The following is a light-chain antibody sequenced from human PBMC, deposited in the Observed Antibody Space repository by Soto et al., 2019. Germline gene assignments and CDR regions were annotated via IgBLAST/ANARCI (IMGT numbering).Light chain of an antibody. J-gene: IGKJ3*01. Sequence: AIQMTQSPSSLSASVGDRVTITCRASQGIRNDLGWYQQKPGKAPRLLIFATSTLHSGVPSRFSGSGFGTDFTLTISSLQPEDVATYYCLQDYSYPRTFGPGPKVDLK. CDR2: ATS. V-gene: IGKV1-6*01. CDR1: QGIRND. CDR3: LQDYSYPRT.